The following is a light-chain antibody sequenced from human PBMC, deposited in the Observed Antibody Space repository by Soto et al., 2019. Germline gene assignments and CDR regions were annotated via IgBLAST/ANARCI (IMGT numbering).Light chain of an antibody. CDR3: QSYDSSLSGVV. CDR1: TSNIGAGYD. J-gene: IGLJ2*01. CDR2: GNS. V-gene: IGLV1-40*01. Sequence: QSVLTQPPSVSGAPGRRVTISCPGSTSNIGAGYDVHWYQQLPGTAPKLLIYGNSNRPSGVPDRFSGSKSGTSASLAITGLQAEDEADYYCQSYDSSLSGVVFGGGTKLTVL.